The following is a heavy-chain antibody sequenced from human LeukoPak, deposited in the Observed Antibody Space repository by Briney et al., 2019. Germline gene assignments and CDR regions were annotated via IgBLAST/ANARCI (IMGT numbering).Heavy chain of an antibody. D-gene: IGHD1-7*01. CDR1: GVSISTSY. Sequence: SETLSLTCTVSGVSISTSYRSWIRQRPGKGLEWIGCIYCSGNTNNSHSLKSRVTISVDTYKNQFSLSLTSVTAADTAVYYCVRHRTGTTADYWGQGTLVTVSS. J-gene: IGHJ4*02. CDR2: IYCSGNT. CDR3: VRHRTGTTADY. V-gene: IGHV4-59*08.